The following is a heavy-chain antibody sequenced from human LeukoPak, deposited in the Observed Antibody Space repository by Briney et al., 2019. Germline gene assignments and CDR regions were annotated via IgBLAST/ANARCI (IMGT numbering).Heavy chain of an antibody. D-gene: IGHD3-22*01. J-gene: IGHJ4*02. CDR1: GFTFSTYW. CDR2: ISSDGIIT. Sequence: GGSLRLSCAASGFTFSTYWMHWVRQAPGKGLVWVSRISSDGIITTYADSVKGRFTISRDNAKNTLYLQMDSLRVEDTAVYYCARRYDNSGCYDFWGQGTLVTVSS. V-gene: IGHV3-74*03. CDR3: ARRYDNSGCYDF.